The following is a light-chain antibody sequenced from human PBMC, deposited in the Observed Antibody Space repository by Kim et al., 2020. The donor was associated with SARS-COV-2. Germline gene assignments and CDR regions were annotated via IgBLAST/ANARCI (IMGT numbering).Light chain of an antibody. Sequence: QRVTISCTRSSSNIGAHYDVHWYQFLPGTAPKLLIHGNNNRPSWVPDRFSGSKSDTSASLAITGLQAEDEADYYCQSFDTSLKTVIFGGGTQLTVL. J-gene: IGLJ2*01. CDR1: SSNIGAHYD. CDR2: GNN. V-gene: IGLV1-40*01. CDR3: QSFDTSLKTVI.